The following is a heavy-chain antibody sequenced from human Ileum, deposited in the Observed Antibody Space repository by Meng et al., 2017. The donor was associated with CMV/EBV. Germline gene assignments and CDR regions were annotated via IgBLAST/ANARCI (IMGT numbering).Heavy chain of an antibody. Sequence: QIILKGSGPTLVKPTQTLTLTCTFSGFSLSTNTVGVGWIRQPPGKALEWLALIYWDDDKRYSPSLKSRLTITKDTSKNQVVLTMTNMDPVDTATYYCAHIPRGYTGGWGYFDYWGQGTLVTVSS. CDR2: IYWDDDK. CDR1: GFSLSTNTVG. J-gene: IGHJ4*02. V-gene: IGHV2-5*02. D-gene: IGHD6-19*01. CDR3: AHIPRGYTGGWGYFDY.